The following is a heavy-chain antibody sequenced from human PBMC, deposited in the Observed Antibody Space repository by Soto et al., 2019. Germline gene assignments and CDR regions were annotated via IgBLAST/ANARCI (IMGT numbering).Heavy chain of an antibody. CDR3: ARDQYSYGPTPRCFDY. Sequence: QVQLVESGGGVVQPGRSLRLSCAASGFTFSSYAMHWVRQAPGKGLEWVAVISYDGSNKYYADSVKGRFTISRDNSKNTLYLQMKSLRAEDTAVYYCARDQYSYGPTPRCFDYWGQGTLVTVSS. D-gene: IGHD5-18*01. CDR2: ISYDGSNK. CDR1: GFTFSSYA. V-gene: IGHV3-30-3*01. J-gene: IGHJ4*02.